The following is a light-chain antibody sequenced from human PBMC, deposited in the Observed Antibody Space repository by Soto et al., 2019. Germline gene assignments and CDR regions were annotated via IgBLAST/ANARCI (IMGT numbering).Light chain of an antibody. CDR2: KAS. CDR1: QSISSW. Sequence: DIQMTPSPSTLSASVGDRVTITCRASQSISSWLAWYQQKPGKAPKLLIYKASSLESGVPPRFSGSVSGTEVTLTISSLQPDDFATYYCQQYNIFPTFGQGTKVEIK. V-gene: IGKV1-5*03. CDR3: QQYNIFPT. J-gene: IGKJ1*01.